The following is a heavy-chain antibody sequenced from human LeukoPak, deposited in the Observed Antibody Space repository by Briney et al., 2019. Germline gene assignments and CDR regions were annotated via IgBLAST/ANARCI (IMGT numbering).Heavy chain of an antibody. CDR2: INPNSGGT. Sequence: ASVKVSCKASGYTFTGYYMHWVRQAPGQGLEWMGWINPNSGGTNYAQKFQGRVTMTRDTSISTAYMELSRLRSDDTAVYYCAKSKEYCSSTSCYTPRYNGFDPGAKEPLVTVSS. CDR3: AKSKEYCSSTSCYTPRYNGFDP. CDR1: GYTFTGYY. D-gene: IGHD2-2*02. V-gene: IGHV1-2*02. J-gene: IGHJ5*02.